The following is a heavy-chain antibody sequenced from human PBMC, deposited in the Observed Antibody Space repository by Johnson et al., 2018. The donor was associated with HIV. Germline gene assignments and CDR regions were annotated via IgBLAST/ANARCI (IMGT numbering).Heavy chain of an antibody. CDR1: GFNVSNNY. J-gene: IGHJ3*02. Sequence: VQLVESGGGLVQPGGSLGLACVGSGFNVSNNYMSWVRQAPGKGLEWVSVIYKGGSVYYVDSVKGRFIISRDNSKNTVFLHMNSLRAEDTAVYYCAREWGEGAFDIWGQGTMVTVSS. V-gene: IGHV3-66*01. CDR3: AREWGEGAFDI. D-gene: IGHD3-16*01. CDR2: IYKGGSV.